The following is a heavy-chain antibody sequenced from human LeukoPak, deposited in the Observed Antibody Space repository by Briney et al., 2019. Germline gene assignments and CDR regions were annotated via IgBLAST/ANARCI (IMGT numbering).Heavy chain of an antibody. CDR1: GFTFSNAW. D-gene: IGHD6-19*01. CDR2: IKSKTDGGTT. J-gene: IGHJ6*02. Sequence: GGSLRLSCAASGFTFSNAWMSWIRQAPGKGLEWVGRIKSKTDGGTTDYAAPVKGRFTISRDDSKNTLYLQMNSLRAEDTAVYYCAKDHSSGWSGYYYYGMDVWGQGTTVTVSS. CDR3: AKDHSSGWSGYYYYGMDV. V-gene: IGHV3-15*01.